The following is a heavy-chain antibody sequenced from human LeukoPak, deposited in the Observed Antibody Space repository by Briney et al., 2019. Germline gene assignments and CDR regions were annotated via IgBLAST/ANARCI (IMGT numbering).Heavy chain of an antibody. J-gene: IGHJ5*02. D-gene: IGHD3-22*01. V-gene: IGHV4-39*07. CDR2: IYYSGST. CDR3: ARGYYDSSGYYYAWFDP. Sequence: PSETLSLTCTVSGGSISSSSYFWGWIRQPPGKGLEWIGNIYYSGSTYYSPSLKSRVTISVDTSKNQFSLKLRSVTAADTAVYYCARGYYDSSGYYYAWFDPWGQGTLVTVSS. CDR1: GGSISSSSYF.